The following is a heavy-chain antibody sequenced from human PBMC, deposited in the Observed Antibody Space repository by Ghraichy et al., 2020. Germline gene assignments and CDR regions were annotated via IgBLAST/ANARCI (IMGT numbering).Heavy chain of an antibody. V-gene: IGHV4-34*01. CDR2: INHSGST. CDR3: ARKKRTVIHSYYYDSSGYYYSAFDY. J-gene: IGHJ4*02. Sequence: SETLSLTCAVYGGSFSGYYWSWIRQPPGKGLEWIGEINHSGSTNYNPSLKSRVTISVDTSKNQFSLKLSSVTAADTAVYYCARKKRTVIHSYYYDSSGYYYSAFDYWGLGTLVTVSS. CDR1: GGSFSGYY. D-gene: IGHD3-22*01.